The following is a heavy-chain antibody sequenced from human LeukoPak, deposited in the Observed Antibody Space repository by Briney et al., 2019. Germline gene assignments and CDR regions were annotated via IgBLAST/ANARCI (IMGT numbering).Heavy chain of an antibody. Sequence: GGSLRLSCAASGFTFSSYSMNWVRQAPGKGLEGVSSISRGSSYIYYADSVKGRLTISTDNAKNSLYLQMNSLRAEDTTVYYCAARRGGIAVAGIDYWGQGTLVTVSS. CDR3: AARRGGIAVAGIDY. D-gene: IGHD6-19*01. V-gene: IGHV3-21*01. CDR1: GFTFSSYS. J-gene: IGHJ4*02. CDR2: ISRGSSYI.